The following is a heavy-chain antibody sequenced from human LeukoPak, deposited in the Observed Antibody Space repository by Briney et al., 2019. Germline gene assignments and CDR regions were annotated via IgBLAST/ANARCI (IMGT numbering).Heavy chain of an antibody. CDR2: IYYSGST. CDR3: ARAWYDILTGFQSFDY. J-gene: IGHJ4*02. D-gene: IGHD3-9*01. Sequence: PSETLSLTCTVSGGSISSYYWSWIRQPPGKGLELIGYIYYSGSTNYNPSLKSRVTISVDTSKNQFSLKLSSVTAADTAVYYCARAWYDILTGFQSFDYWGQGTLVTVSS. CDR1: GGSISSYY. V-gene: IGHV4-59*01.